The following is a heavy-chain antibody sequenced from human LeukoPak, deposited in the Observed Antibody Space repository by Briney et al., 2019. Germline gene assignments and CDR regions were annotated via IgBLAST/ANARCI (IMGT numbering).Heavy chain of an antibody. CDR1: GGSISSYY. J-gene: IGHJ4*02. D-gene: IGHD3-9*01. CDR3: ARARTYYDILTGYYKEYYFDY. Sequence: SETLSLTCTVSGGSISSYYWSWIRQPPGKGLEWIGYIYYSGSTNYNPSLKSRVTISVDTSKNQFSLKLRSVTAADTAVYYCARARTYYDILTGYYKEYYFDYWGQGTLVTVSS. CDR2: IYYSGST. V-gene: IGHV4-59*01.